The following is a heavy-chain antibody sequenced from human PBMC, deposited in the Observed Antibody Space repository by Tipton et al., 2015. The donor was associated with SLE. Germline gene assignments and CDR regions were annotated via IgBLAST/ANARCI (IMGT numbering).Heavy chain of an antibody. CDR1: GGSITNHY. CDR3: ARTLGAIAHTVYDAFDI. D-gene: IGHD1-26*01. J-gene: IGHJ3*02. Sequence: LRLSCTVSGGSITNHYWNWIRQPPGKGLEWIGYIHYSGTTHDNPSLKSRVTMSVDMSENQFSLRLTSVTAADTAVYYCARTLGAIAHTVYDAFDIWGQGKMVTVSS. CDR2: IHYSGTT. V-gene: IGHV4-59*11.